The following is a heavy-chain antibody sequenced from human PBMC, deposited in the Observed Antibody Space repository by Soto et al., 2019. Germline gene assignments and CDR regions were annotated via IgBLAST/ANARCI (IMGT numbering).Heavy chain of an antibody. V-gene: IGHV3-48*01. J-gene: IGHJ4*02. CDR3: ARDQGIAVAGTRF. D-gene: IGHD6-19*01. CDR2: ISSSSSTI. Sequence: GGSLRLSCAASGFTFSSYSMNWVRQAPGKGLEWVSYISSSSSTIYYADSVKGRFTISRDNAKNSLYLQMNSLRAEDTAVYYCARDQGIAVAGTRFWGQGTLVTVSS. CDR1: GFTFSSYS.